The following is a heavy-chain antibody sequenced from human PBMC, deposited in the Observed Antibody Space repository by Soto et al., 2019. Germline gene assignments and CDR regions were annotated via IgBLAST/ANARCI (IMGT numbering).Heavy chain of an antibody. D-gene: IGHD1-20*01. J-gene: IGHJ4*02. CDR1: GFNVGASA. CDR2: ISVSDAFI. CDR3: TRETVAGITGLDY. V-gene: IGHV3-23*01. Sequence: GSLRLSCAASGFNVGASAVNWVRQAPGKGLEWVSGISVSDAFIYYADSVRGRFSISRDASENILYLQMNSLRVDDTALYYCTRETVAGITGLDYWGPGTLVTVSS.